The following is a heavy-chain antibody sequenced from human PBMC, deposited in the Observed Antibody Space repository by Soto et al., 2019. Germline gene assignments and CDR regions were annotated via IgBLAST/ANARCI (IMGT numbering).Heavy chain of an antibody. D-gene: IGHD3-3*01. V-gene: IGHV1-69*13. CDR3: ARGGNYDFWSGYYKRYYYYGMDV. Sequence: SVKVSCKASGGTFSSYAISWVRQAPGQGLEWMGRIIPIFGTANYAQKFQGRVTITADESTSTAYMELSSLRSEDTAVYYCARGGNYDFWSGYYKRYYYYGMDVWGQGTTVTVSS. J-gene: IGHJ6*02. CDR1: GGTFSSYA. CDR2: IIPIFGTA.